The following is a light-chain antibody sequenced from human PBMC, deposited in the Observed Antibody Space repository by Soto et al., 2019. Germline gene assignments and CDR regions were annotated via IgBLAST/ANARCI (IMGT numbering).Light chain of an antibody. V-gene: IGLV2-14*03. Sequence: QSVLTQPASVSGSPGQSITISCTGSSSDVAGYNYVSWYQHHPGQAPKLMIFDVTNRPSGVSNRFSGSKSGNTASLTFFWFQVEDEADYYCSSYTSSYTYVFGTGTKVTVL. J-gene: IGLJ1*01. CDR1: SSDVAGYNY. CDR3: SSYTSSYTYV. CDR2: DVT.